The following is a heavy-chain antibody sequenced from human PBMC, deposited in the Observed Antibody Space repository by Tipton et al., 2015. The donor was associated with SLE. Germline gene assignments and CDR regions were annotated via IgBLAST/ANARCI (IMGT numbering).Heavy chain of an antibody. D-gene: IGHD5-24*01. CDR2: IYTSGST. Sequence: TLSLTCTVSGGSISSGSYHWSWIRQPAGKGLEWIGHIYTSGSTNYNPSLKSRVTISVDTSKNQFSLKLSSVTAADTAVYYCARDAKCPITSAEYFDLWGRGTQVTVSS. V-gene: IGHV4-61*09. CDR1: GGSISSGSYH. J-gene: IGHJ2*01. CDR3: ARDAKCPITSAEYFDL.